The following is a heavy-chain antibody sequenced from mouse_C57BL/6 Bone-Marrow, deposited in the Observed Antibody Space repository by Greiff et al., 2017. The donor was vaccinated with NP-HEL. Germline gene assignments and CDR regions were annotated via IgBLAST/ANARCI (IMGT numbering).Heavy chain of an antibody. Sequence: VQGVESGAELARPGASVKMSCKASGYTFTSYTMHWVKQRPGQGLEWIGYINPSSGYTKYNQKFKDKATLTADKSSSTAYMQLSSLTSEDSAVYYCAGYGKRDYYAMDYWGQGTSVTVSS. D-gene: IGHD2-1*01. CDR2: INPSSGYT. J-gene: IGHJ4*01. CDR1: GYTFTSYT. CDR3: AGYGKRDYYAMDY. V-gene: IGHV1-4*01.